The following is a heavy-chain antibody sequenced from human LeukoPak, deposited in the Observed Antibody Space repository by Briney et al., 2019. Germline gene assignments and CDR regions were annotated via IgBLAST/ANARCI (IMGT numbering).Heavy chain of an antibody. CDR3: ARDHNWAFDS. CDR1: GFIFSDYS. Sequence: PGGSLRLSCAASGFIFSDYSMNWVRQAPGRGLEWLSYIGLDSGFTSYADSVKGRFTISSDTARNSLYLHLNSLRAEDTALHFCARDHNWAFDSWGQGTLVTVSS. CDR2: IGLDSGFT. V-gene: IGHV3-21*05. J-gene: IGHJ4*02. D-gene: IGHD1-20*01.